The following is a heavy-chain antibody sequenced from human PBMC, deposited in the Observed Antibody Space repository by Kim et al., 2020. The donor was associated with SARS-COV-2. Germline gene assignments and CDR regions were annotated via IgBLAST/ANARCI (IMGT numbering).Heavy chain of an antibody. J-gene: IGHJ4*02. V-gene: IGHV4-39*02. Sequence: SETLSLTCTVSGGSISSSSYYWGWIRQPPGKGLEWIGSIYYSGSTYYNPSLKSRVTISVDTSKNQFSLKLSSVTAADTAVYYCARDRYFDWLPHFDYWGQGTLVTVSS. CDR2: IYYSGST. CDR1: GGSISSSSYY. D-gene: IGHD3-9*01. CDR3: ARDRYFDWLPHFDY.